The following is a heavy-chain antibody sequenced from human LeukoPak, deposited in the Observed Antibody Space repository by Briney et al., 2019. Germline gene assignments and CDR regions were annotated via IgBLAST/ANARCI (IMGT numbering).Heavy chain of an antibody. D-gene: IGHD3-22*01. CDR1: GYSFTSYW. CDR2: IYPGDSDT. Sequence: GESLKISCKGSGYSFTSYWIGWVRQMPGKGLEWMGIIYPGDSDTRYSPSFQGQVTISADKSISTAYLQWSSLKASDTAMYYCARPMIVTKDAFDIWGQGTMVTVSS. CDR3: ARPMIVTKDAFDI. V-gene: IGHV5-51*01. J-gene: IGHJ3*02.